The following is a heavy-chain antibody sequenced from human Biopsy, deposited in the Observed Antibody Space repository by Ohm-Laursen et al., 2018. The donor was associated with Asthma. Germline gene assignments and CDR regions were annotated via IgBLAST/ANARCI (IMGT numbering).Heavy chain of an antibody. J-gene: IGHJ6*02. V-gene: IGHV3-30-3*01. CDR3: ARASVVKHYYYYGMDV. CDR1: GFTFSDYA. Sequence: SLRLSCAASGFTFSDYAIYWVRQAPGKGLEWVAFISYDGSDKFYADSVRGRFTTSRDNSQNTLDLHMNRLTFEDTAVYYCARASVVKHYYYYGMDVWGPGTTVTVFS. CDR2: ISYDGSDK.